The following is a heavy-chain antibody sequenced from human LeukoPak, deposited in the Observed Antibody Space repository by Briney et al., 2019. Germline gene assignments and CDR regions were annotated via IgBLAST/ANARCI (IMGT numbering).Heavy chain of an antibody. CDR1: GGTFSSYA. D-gene: IGHD3-3*01. V-gene: IGHV1-69*06. CDR2: IIPIFGTA. CDR3: AIGAYYDFWSGYPFDY. Sequence: ASVKVSCKASGGTFSSYAISWVRQAPGQGLEWMGGIIPIFGTANYAQKFQGRVTITADKSTSTAYMELSSPRSEDTAVYYCAIGAYYDFWSGYPFDYWGQGTLVTVSS. J-gene: IGHJ4*02.